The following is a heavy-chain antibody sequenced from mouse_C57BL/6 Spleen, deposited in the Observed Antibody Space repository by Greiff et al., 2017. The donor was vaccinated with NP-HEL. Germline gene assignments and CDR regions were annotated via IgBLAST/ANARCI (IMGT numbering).Heavy chain of an antibody. CDR2: FYPGSGSI. CDR1: GYTFTEYT. V-gene: IGHV1-62-2*01. CDR3: ARHEDALYGSSYYFDY. Sequence: VKLQQSGAELVKPGASVKLSCKASGYTFTEYTIHWVKQRSGQGLEWIGWFYPGSGSIKYNEKFKDKATLTADKSSSTVYMELSRLTSEDSAVYFCARHEDALYGSSYYFDYWGQGTTLTVSS. J-gene: IGHJ2*01. D-gene: IGHD1-1*01.